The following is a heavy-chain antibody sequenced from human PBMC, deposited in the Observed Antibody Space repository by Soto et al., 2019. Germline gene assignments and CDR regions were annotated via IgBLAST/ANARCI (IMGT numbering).Heavy chain of an antibody. V-gene: IGHV1-24*01. CDR3: ATNRKVVPAASGWYRGYYYGMDV. D-gene: IGHD2-2*01. Sequence: GASVKVSCKVSGYTLTELSMHWVRQAPGKGLEWMGGFDPEDGETIYAQKFQGRVTMTEDTSTDTAYMELSSLRSEDTAVYYRATNRKVVPAASGWYRGYYYGMDVWGQGTTVTVSS. J-gene: IGHJ6*02. CDR1: GYTLTELS. CDR2: FDPEDGET.